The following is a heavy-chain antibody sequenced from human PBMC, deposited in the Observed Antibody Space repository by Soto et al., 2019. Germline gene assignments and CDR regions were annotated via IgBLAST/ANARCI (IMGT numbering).Heavy chain of an antibody. J-gene: IGHJ6*02. V-gene: IGHV1-69*06. CDR3: ARPGGSIFGVAPPSMFGMDV. CDR1: GGTFSSYA. D-gene: IGHD3-3*01. CDR2: IIPIFGTA. Sequence: ASVKVSCKASGGTFSSYAISWVRQAPGQGLEWMGGIIPIFGTANYAQKFQGRVTITADKSTSTAYMELSSLRSEDTAVYYCARPGGSIFGVAPPSMFGMDVWGQGTTVTVSS.